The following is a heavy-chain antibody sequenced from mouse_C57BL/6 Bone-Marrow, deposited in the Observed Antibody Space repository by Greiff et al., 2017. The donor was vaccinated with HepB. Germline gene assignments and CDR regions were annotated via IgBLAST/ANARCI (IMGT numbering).Heavy chain of an antibody. D-gene: IGHD4-1*01. Sequence: EVMLVESGGGLVQPGGSLSLSCAASGFTFTDYYMSWVRQPPGKALEWLGFIRNKANGYTTEYSASVKGRFTISRDNSQSILYLQMHALRAEDSATYYCASANWDYAMDYWGQGTSVTVSS. CDR1: GFTFTDYY. V-gene: IGHV7-3*01. CDR3: ASANWDYAMDY. CDR2: IRNKANGYTT. J-gene: IGHJ4*01.